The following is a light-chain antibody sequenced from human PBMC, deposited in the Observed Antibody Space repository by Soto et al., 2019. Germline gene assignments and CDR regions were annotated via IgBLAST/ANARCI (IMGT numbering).Light chain of an antibody. J-gene: IGLJ1*01. CDR2: DLN. CDR1: CSDVGSYTS. Sequence: QPVLTQPRSVSESPGHSVTMSCCGTCSDVGSYTSVSWYQQHPGKAPKLLITDLNKRPSGVPRRFSGSKSGNTASLTISGLQAEGDADYYCCSYSGTYTYVFGTGTKVT. CDR3: CSYSGTYTYV. V-gene: IGLV2-11*01.